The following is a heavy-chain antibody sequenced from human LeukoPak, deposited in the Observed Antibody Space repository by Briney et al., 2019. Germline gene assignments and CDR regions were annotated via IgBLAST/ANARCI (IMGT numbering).Heavy chain of an antibody. V-gene: IGHV3-9*01. J-gene: IGHJ4*02. CDR1: GFTFDDYA. CDR2: ISWNSGSI. D-gene: IGHD3-9*01. CDR3: ARAQKSYFDWLLGYFDY. Sequence: GGSLRLSCAASGFTFDDYAMHWVRQAPGKGLEWVSGISWNSGSIGYADSVKGRFTISRDNAKNSLYLQMNSLRAEDTAVYYCARAQKSYFDWLLGYFDYWGQGTLVTVSS.